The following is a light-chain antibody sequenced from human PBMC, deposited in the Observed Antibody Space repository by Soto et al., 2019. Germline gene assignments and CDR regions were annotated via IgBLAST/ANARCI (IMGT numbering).Light chain of an antibody. Sequence: DIQMTQSPSSVSASVGDRVTITCRAIQHIASWLAWYQQKPGKAPKLLIYAASNLQSGVPSRFSGSGSGTDFTLTISSLQPEHFATYFCQQANSFPPAFGGGTKVDIK. CDR1: QHIASW. J-gene: IGKJ4*01. CDR3: QQANSFPPA. CDR2: AAS. V-gene: IGKV1D-12*01.